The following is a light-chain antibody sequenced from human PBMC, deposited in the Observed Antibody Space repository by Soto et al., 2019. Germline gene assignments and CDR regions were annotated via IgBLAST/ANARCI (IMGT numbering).Light chain of an antibody. CDR1: QSISSRC. V-gene: IGKV3-20*01. CDR2: GAS. CDR3: QQYGSSSWP. Sequence: EIVLTQSPCTLPLSPGERATLSCRASQSISSRCLDWYQQRPGQAPRLLMYGASSRATGIPDRFSGSGSGTEFTLTISRLAPEDVEVYYCQQYGSSSWPFGQGTKVDIK. J-gene: IGKJ1*01.